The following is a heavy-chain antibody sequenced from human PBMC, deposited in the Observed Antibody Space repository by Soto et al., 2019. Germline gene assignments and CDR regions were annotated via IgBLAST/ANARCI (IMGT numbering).Heavy chain of an antibody. CDR1: GFTFSSYA. CDR2: ISCDGSNK. CDR3: ARDVEGDFWSGYNDY. V-gene: IGHV3-30-3*01. Sequence: QVQLVESGGGVVQPGRSLRLSCAASGFTFSSYAMHWVRQAPGKGLEWVAVISCDGSNKYYADSVKGRFTISRDNSKNTLYLQMNSLRAEDTAVYYCARDVEGDFWSGYNDYWGQGTLVTVSS. J-gene: IGHJ4*02. D-gene: IGHD3-3*01.